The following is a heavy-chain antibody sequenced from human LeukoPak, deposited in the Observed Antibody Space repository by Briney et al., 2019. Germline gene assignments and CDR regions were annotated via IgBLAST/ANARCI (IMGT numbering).Heavy chain of an antibody. V-gene: IGHV3-30-3*01. J-gene: IGHJ4*02. CDR1: GFTFSSYA. D-gene: IGHD6-19*01. CDR2: ISYDGSNK. CDR3: ARGGTNSSGCLDY. Sequence: GGSLRLSCAASGFTFSSYAMHWVRQAPGKGLEWVAVISYDGSNKYYADSVKGRFTISRDNSKNTLYLQMNSLRAEDTAVYYCARGGTNSSGCLDYWGQGTLVTVSS.